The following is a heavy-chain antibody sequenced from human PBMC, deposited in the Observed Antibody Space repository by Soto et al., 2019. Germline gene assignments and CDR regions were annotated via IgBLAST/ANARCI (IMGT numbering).Heavy chain of an antibody. CDR2: INHSGST. V-gene: IGHV4-34*01. CDR1: GGSFSGYY. CDR3: ARGPPQIYYYYYYYMDV. Sequence: SETLSLTCAVYGGSFSGYYWSWIRQPPGKGLEWIGEINHSGSTNYNPPLKSRVTISVDTSKNQFSLKLSSVTAADTAVYYCARGPPQIYYYYYYYMDVWGKGTTVTVSS. J-gene: IGHJ6*03.